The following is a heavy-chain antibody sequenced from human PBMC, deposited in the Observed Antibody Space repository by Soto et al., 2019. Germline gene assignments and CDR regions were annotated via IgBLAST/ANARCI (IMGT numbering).Heavy chain of an antibody. V-gene: IGHV3-23*01. CDR1: GFTFSTYA. CDR3: VKHSEYQLLSWFDP. J-gene: IGHJ5*02. CDR2: ISAGGGNT. Sequence: AGGSLRLSCAASGFTFSTYAMSWVRQAPGKGLEWVSGISAGGGNTFYADSVRGRVTISRDNSKNTLDLQMSSLRAEDAALYFCVKHSEYQLLSWFDPWGQGTLVTVSS. D-gene: IGHD2-2*01.